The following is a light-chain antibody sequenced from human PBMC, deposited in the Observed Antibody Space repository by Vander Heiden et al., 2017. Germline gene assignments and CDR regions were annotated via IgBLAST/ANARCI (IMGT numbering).Light chain of an antibody. V-gene: IGKV4-1*01. CDR3: QQYYNIPRT. CDR1: QSVLSSSNNKNY. Sequence: DIVMTQSPDSLAVSLGERATLNCTSSQSVLSSSNNKNYLTGFQQKPGQPPKLLIYWASTRESGVPDRFSGSGSGTDFTLTISSLQAENVAVYYCQQYYNIPRTFGQGTKVEIK. CDR2: WAS. J-gene: IGKJ1*01.